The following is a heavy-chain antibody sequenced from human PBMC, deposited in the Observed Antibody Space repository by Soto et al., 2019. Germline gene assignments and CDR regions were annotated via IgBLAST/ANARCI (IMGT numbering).Heavy chain of an antibody. CDR3: ARDWCTGDSCCSRFDV. Sequence: QVKVVESGGGVVQPGRSLRLSCKASGFAFSSYGMHWVRQAPGKGLEWVAVIWYDGSQKYYEHSVRGRFTISRDNSKNMVYLQMDSLRVEDTAVYSCARDWCTGDSCCSRFDVWGQGTLVSVSS. D-gene: IGHD2-15*01. CDR1: GFAFSSYG. CDR2: IWYDGSQK. J-gene: IGHJ3*01. V-gene: IGHV3-33*01.